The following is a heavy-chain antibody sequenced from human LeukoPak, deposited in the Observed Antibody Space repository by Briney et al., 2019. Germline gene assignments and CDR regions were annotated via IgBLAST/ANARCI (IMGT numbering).Heavy chain of an antibody. J-gene: IGHJ4*02. CDR2: ISYSGST. V-gene: IGHV4-59*08. CDR3: ASLRGVWSYYFDY. CDR1: GGSISTYY. Sequence: SETLSLTCTVSGGSISTYYWSWIRQPPGKGLEWIGYISYSGSTNYNPSLKSRVAISVDTSTKQFSLKLSSVTAADTAVYYCASLRGVWSYYFDYWGQGTLVTVSS. D-gene: IGHD2-8*02.